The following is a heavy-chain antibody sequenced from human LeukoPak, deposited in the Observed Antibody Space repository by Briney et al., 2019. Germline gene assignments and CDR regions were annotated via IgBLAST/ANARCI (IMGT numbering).Heavy chain of an antibody. CDR3: ARDAILIAVAGYFDY. V-gene: IGHV3-30*03. Sequence: RTGGSLRLSCAASGFTFSSYSMNWVRQAPGKGLEWVAVISYDGSNKYYADSVKGRFTISRDNSKNTLYLQMNSLRAEDTAVYYCARDAILIAVAGYFDYWGQGTLVTVSS. CDR2: ISYDGSNK. D-gene: IGHD6-19*01. J-gene: IGHJ4*02. CDR1: GFTFSSYS.